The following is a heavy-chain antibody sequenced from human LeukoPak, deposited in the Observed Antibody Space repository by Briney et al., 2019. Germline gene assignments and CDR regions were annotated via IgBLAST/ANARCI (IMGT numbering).Heavy chain of an antibody. Sequence: GGCLRLSCAASGFTFSSYGMHWVRQAPGKGLEWVAVISYDGSNKYYADSVKGRFTISRDNSKNTLYLQMNSLRAEDTAVYYCAKVAGSGYCDYWGQGTLVTVFS. CDR2: ISYDGSNK. V-gene: IGHV3-30*18. J-gene: IGHJ4*02. D-gene: IGHD3-22*01. CDR1: GFTFSSYG. CDR3: AKVAGSGYCDY.